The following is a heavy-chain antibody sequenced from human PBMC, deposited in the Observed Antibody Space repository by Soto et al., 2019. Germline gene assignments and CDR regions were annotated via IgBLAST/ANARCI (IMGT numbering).Heavy chain of an antibody. D-gene: IGHD3-10*01. CDR2: INPSGGST. Sequence: ASVKVSCKASGYTFTSYYMHWVRQAPGQGLEWMGIINPSGGSTSYAQKFQGRVTITRDTSTSTAYMELSSLRSEDTAVYYCARGYYGSGSYYNSPSFDYRGQGTLVTVSS. CDR3: ARGYYGSGSYYNSPSFDY. V-gene: IGHV1-46*01. J-gene: IGHJ4*02. CDR1: GYTFTSYY.